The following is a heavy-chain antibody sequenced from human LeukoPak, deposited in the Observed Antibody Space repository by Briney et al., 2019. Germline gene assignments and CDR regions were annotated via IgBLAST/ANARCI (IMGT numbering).Heavy chain of an antibody. J-gene: IGHJ5*02. Sequence: ASVKVSCKASGYTFTSYYMHWVRQAPGQGLEWMGIINPSGGSTSYAQKFQGRVTITADKSTSTAYMELSSLRSEDTAVYYCARVVGETNWFDPWGQGTLVTVSS. CDR3: ARVVGETNWFDP. V-gene: IGHV1-46*01. CDR1: GYTFTSYY. CDR2: INPSGGST.